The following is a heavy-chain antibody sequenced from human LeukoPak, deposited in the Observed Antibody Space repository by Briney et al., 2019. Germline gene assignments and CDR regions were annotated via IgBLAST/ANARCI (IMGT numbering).Heavy chain of an antibody. Sequence: SQTLSLTCTVSGGSISSGGYYWSWIRQHPGRGLKWIGYIYYSGSTYFNPSLKSRVTISADTSKNQFSLTLSSVTAADTAVYYCARARSAAGNFDYWGQGTLVTVSS. V-gene: IGHV4-31*03. CDR3: ARARSAAGNFDY. CDR1: GGSISSGGYY. D-gene: IGHD6-13*01. CDR2: IYYSGST. J-gene: IGHJ4*02.